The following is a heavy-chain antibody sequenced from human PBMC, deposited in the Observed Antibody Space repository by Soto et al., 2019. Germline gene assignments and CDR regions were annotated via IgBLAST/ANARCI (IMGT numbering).Heavy chain of an antibody. CDR3: ARQGPYGMDV. Sequence: SETLSLTCNVSGGSISSYYWSWIRQPPGKGLEWIGYIYYSGSTNYNPSLKSRVNISVDTSKNQFSLKLSSVTAADTAVYYCARQGPYGMDVWGQGTTVTVSS. CDR1: GGSISSYY. CDR2: IYYSGST. J-gene: IGHJ6*02. V-gene: IGHV4-59*08.